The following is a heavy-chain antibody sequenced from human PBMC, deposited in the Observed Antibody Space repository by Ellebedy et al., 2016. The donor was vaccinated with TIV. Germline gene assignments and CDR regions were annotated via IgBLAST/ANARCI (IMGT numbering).Heavy chain of an antibody. J-gene: IGHJ4*02. CDR3: ARRPPGGSQYDYFDH. V-gene: IGHV5-51*01. Sequence: GESLKISCQGSGYSFPSYWIGWVRQMPGKGLEWVGNIYPVDSDIRYSPSFQGQVTISADKSLSTAYLQWSSLKASDTAIYYCARRPPGGSQYDYFDHWGQGTQVTVSS. D-gene: IGHD1-26*01. CDR1: GYSFPSYW. CDR2: IYPVDSDI.